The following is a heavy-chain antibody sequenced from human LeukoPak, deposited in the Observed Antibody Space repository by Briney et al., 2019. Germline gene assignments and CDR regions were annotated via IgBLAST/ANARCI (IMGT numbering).Heavy chain of an antibody. CDR1: GYIFTNYW. V-gene: IGHV5-51*01. CDR3: ARRQYSGYDFDF. Sequence: GESLKTSCKASGYIFTNYWIGWVRQMPGKGLEWMGITYPRDSDTRYSPSFQGQVTVSADKSISTAYLQWNTLEASDTAMYYCARRQYSGYDFDFWGQGTLVTVSS. D-gene: IGHD5-12*01. J-gene: IGHJ4*02. CDR2: TYPRDSDT.